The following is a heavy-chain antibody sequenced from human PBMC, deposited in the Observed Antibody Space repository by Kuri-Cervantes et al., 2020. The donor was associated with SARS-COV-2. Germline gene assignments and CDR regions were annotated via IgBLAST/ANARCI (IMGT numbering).Heavy chain of an antibody. V-gene: IGHV1-8*02. CDR2: MNPKSGIT. J-gene: IGHJ6*03. Sequence: ASVKVSCKTSGYTFINYDINWVRQATGQGLEWMGWMNPKSGITGYAQKFQGRVSMTRNTAINTAYMELSSLRSEDTAVYYCARGPITMVRGVSPDNYYYYYMDVWGKGTTVTVSS. CDR3: ARGPITMVRGVSPDNYYYYYMDV. CDR1: GYTFINYD. D-gene: IGHD3-10*01.